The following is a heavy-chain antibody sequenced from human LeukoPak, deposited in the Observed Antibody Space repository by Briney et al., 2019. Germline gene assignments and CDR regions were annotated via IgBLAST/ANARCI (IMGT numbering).Heavy chain of an antibody. J-gene: IGHJ5*02. V-gene: IGHV1-2*06. CDR2: INPNSGGT. CDR1: GYTFTGYY. CDR3: ARDRNSWGDGWFDP. D-gene: IGHD6-13*01. Sequence: GASVKVSCKASGYTFTGYYMHWVRQAPGQGLEWMGRINPNSGGTNYAQKFQGRVTMTRDTSISTAYMELSRLRSDDTAVYYCARDRNSWGDGWFDPWGQGTLVTVSS.